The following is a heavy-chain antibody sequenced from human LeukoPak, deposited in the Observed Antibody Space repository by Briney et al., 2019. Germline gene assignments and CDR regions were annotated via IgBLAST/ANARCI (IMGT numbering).Heavy chain of an antibody. CDR1: GFTFSPHY. CDR3: GDLGSAGTDH. V-gene: IGHV3-72*01. CDR2: IRNEANGYTT. D-gene: IGHD3-10*01. J-gene: IGHJ4*02. Sequence: GGSLRLSCATSGFTFSPHYMDWVRQSPGQGLEWVGLIRNEANGYTTVYAASVKGRFTISRDDSKNSVYLQMDSLKTEDTAVYYCGDLGSAGTDHWGQGTLVTVSS.